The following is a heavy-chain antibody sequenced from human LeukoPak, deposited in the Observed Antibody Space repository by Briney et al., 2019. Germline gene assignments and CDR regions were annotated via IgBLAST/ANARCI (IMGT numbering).Heavy chain of an antibody. CDR1: GFTFSSYS. CDR2: ISSSSSYI. J-gene: IGHJ6*03. Sequence: PGGSLRLSCAASGFTFSSYSMNWVRQAPGKGLEWVSSISSSSSYIYYADSVKGRFTISRDNAKNSLYLQMNSLRAEDTAVYYCARASYSSSHDGGYYYYYMDVWGKGTTVTVSS. CDR3: ARASYSSSHDGGYYYYYMDV. D-gene: IGHD6-13*01. V-gene: IGHV3-21*01.